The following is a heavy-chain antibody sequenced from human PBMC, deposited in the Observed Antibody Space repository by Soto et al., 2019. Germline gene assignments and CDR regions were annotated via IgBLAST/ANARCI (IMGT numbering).Heavy chain of an antibody. D-gene: IGHD6-13*01. CDR1: GYTFTSYY. CDR2: INPSGGST. CDR3: ARDGYSSSWFWGGGYYYYYGMDV. J-gene: IGHJ6*02. V-gene: IGHV1-46*01. Sequence: ASVKVSCKASGYTFTSYYMHWVLQAPRQGLEWMGIINPSGGSTSYAQKFQGRVTMTRDTSTSTVYMELSSLRSEDAAVYYCARDGYSSSWFWGGGYYYYYGMDVWGQGTTVTVSS.